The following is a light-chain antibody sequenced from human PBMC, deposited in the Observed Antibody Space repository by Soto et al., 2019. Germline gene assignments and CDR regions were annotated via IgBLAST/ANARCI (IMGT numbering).Light chain of an antibody. CDR3: QQYKSYSWT. Sequence: DIQMTQSPSTLSASIGDRVTITCRASQSIGTWLAWYQQRPGKAPKVLIYDASSLERGVPSRFSGSRSGTEFSLTISSLQSDDFATYYCQQYKSYSWTFGQGTKVDIK. V-gene: IGKV1-5*01. J-gene: IGKJ1*01. CDR2: DAS. CDR1: QSIGTW.